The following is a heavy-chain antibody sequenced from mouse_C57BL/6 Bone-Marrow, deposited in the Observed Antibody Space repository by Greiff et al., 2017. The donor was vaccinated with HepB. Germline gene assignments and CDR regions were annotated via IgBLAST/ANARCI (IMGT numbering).Heavy chain of an antibody. CDR2: VNPSSGYT. D-gene: IGHD1-1*01. CDR1: GYTFTSYW. CDR3: ARKDYYYGSSYVDISSDY. V-gene: IGHV1-7*01. J-gene: IGHJ2*01. Sequence: VKLQESGAELAKPGASVKLSCKASGYTFTSYWMHWVKQRPGQGLEWIGYVNPSSGYTKYNQKFKDKATLTADKSSSTAYMQLSSLTYEDSAVYYCARKDYYYGSSYVDISSDYWGQGTTLTVSS.